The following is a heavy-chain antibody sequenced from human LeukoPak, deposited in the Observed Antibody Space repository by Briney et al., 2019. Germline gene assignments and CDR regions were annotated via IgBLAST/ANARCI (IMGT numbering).Heavy chain of an antibody. D-gene: IGHD1-1*01. CDR1: GFTFCRYD. J-gene: IGHJ6*02. CDR3: VRAGSGNRWTDYGLDV. CDR2: IGTAGDT. V-gene: IGHV3-13*01. Sequence: GGSLRLSCAASGFTFCRYDLHWVRQSPEKGLEWVSAIGTAGDTYYPDSVKGRFTISRDNPKNSFHLQMNGLRVGDTAVYYCVRAGSGNRWTDYGLDVWGRGTTVTVSS.